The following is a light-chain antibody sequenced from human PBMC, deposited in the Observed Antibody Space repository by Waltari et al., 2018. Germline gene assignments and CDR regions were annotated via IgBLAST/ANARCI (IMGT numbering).Light chain of an antibody. Sequence: QSVLTQLPSASGTPGQGVTISCSGSSSNIGDNYVYWYQQFPGTSPNLLIHRNNQRPSGVPARFSGSKSGTSAFLVISGLRSEDEADYHCAAWDDSLSGWVFGGGTKVTVL. J-gene: IGLJ3*02. V-gene: IGLV1-47*01. CDR2: RNN. CDR3: AAWDDSLSGWV. CDR1: SSNIGDNY.